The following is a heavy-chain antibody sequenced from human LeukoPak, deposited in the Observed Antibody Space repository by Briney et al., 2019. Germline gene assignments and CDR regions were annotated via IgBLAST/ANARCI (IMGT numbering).Heavy chain of an antibody. V-gene: IGHV1-18*01. D-gene: IGHD1-1*01. CDR3: ARVSGTWGSFYMAA. CDR1: GYAFTSHG. Sequence: ASVKVSPTPFGYAFTSHGFTRVGQAPGQGLEWMGWISTYDGKTDYAQNYQGRVTMTIDASTSTAYMEVRSLRSDDTAVYYCARVSGTWGSFYMAAWGQGSTVTVSS. J-gene: IGHJ6*03. CDR2: ISTYDGKT.